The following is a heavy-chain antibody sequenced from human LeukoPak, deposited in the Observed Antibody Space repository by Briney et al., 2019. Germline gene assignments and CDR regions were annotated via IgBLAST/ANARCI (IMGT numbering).Heavy chain of an antibody. V-gene: IGHV1-2*02. Sequence: ASVKVSCKASGYTFTGYYMHWVRQAPGQGLEWMGWINPNSGGTNYAQKFQGRVTMTRDTSISTAYMELSRLRSDDTAVYYCLLHYYDSSGYYYHPSRDYWGQGTLVTVSS. J-gene: IGHJ4*02. CDR1: GYTFTGYY. D-gene: IGHD3-22*01. CDR2: INPNSGGT. CDR3: LLHYYDSSGYYYHPSRDY.